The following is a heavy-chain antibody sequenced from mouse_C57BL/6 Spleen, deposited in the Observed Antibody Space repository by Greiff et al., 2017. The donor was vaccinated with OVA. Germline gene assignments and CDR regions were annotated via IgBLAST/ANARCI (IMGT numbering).Heavy chain of an antibody. J-gene: IGHJ2*01. CDR1: GYTFTDYY. D-gene: IGHD1-1*01. CDR3: ALITTVVANGAMDY. CDR2: IYPGSGNT. V-gene: IGHV1-84*01. Sequence: QVQLKESGPELVKPGASVKISCKASGYTFTDYYINWVKQRPGQGLEWIGWIYPGSGNTKYNEKFKGKATLTVDTSSSTAYMQLSSLTSEDSAVYFCALITTVVANGAMDYWGQGTTLTVSS.